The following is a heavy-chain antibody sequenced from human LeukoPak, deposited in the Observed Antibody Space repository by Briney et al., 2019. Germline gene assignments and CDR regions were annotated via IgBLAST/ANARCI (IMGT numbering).Heavy chain of an antibody. Sequence: GASVKVSCKASGGTFSSYAISWVRQAPGQGLEWMGRIIPILGIANYAQKFQGRVTITADKSTSTAYMELSSLRSEDTAVYYCAGDALLWFGELFDPWGQGTLVTVSS. D-gene: IGHD3-10*01. V-gene: IGHV1-69*04. J-gene: IGHJ5*02. CDR3: AGDALLWFGELFDP. CDR2: IIPILGIA. CDR1: GGTFSSYA.